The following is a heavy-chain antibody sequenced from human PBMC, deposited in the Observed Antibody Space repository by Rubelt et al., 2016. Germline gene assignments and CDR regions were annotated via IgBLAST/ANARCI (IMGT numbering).Heavy chain of an antibody. Sequence: QVQLQESGPGLVKPSETLSLTCTVSGYSISSGYYWGWIRQPPGKGLEWIGSIYYSESTFYNPSLQSRVTISVDTSKNQFSLKLSSVTAADTAVYYCAYLTGYYYGRNWFDPWGQGTLVTVSS. V-gene: IGHV4-38-2*02. J-gene: IGHJ5*02. CDR3: AYLTGYYYGRNWFDP. CDR1: GYSISSGYY. CDR2: IYYSEST. D-gene: IGHD3-9*01.